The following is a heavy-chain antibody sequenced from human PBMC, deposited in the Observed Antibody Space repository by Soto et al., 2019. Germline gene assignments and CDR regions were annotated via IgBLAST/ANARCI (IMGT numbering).Heavy chain of an antibody. CDR1: GYAFTYYH. Sequence: QVQLVQSGAEVRKPGASVKLSCKASGYAFTYYHMHWVRQVPGQGLEWLGVINPGDGRTRYTEKFQDRVTMTRDTSTSTVFMEMSSLRSDDTAVYFCARGREYSFGYNWFDPWGPGTLVTVSS. CDR2: INPGDGRT. V-gene: IGHV1-46*01. D-gene: IGHD4-4*01. J-gene: IGHJ5*02. CDR3: ARGREYSFGYNWFDP.